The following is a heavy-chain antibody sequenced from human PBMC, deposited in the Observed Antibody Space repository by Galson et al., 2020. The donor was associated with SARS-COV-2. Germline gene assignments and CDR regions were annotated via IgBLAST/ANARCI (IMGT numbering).Heavy chain of an antibody. D-gene: IGHD3-10*01. CDR2: FDPEDGDT. CDR3: ATAAPFTGYNWFDP. V-gene: IGHV1-24*01. J-gene: IGHJ5*02. Sequence: ASVKVSCKVSGYTLTELSMHWVRQAPGQGLEWMGGFDPEDGDTIYAQKFQGRVTMTEDTSTDTAYMELSSLRSEDTAVYYCATAAPFTGYNWFDPWGQGTLVTVSS. CDR1: GYTLTELS.